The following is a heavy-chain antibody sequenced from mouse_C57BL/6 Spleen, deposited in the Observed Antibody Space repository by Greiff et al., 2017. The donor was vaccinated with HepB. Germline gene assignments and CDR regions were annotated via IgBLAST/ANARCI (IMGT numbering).Heavy chain of an antibody. V-gene: IGHV5-4*03. Sequence: EVKLVESGGGLVKPGGSLKLSCAASGFTFSSYAMSWVRQTPGKRLEWVATISDGGSYTYYPDNVKGRFTISRDNAKNNLYLQMSHLKSEDTAMYYCARGKRDGSSYWYFDVWGTGTTVTVPS. J-gene: IGHJ1*03. CDR1: GFTFSSYA. CDR3: ARGKRDGSSYWYFDV. D-gene: IGHD1-1*01. CDR2: ISDGGSYT.